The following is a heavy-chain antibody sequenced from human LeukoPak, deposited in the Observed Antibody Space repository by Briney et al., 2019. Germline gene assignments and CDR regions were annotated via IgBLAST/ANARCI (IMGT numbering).Heavy chain of an antibody. CDR2: IYHSGKT. Sequence: SETLSLTCTVSGYPISSGFYWGWFRQPPGKGLEWIGSIYHSGKTYYNPSLKSRVTISVDTSKNQFSLKLSSVTAADTAVYSCARMQGPRYFDLWGRGTLVTVSS. V-gene: IGHV4-38-2*02. CDR3: ARMQGPRYFDL. J-gene: IGHJ2*01. CDR1: GYPISSGFY.